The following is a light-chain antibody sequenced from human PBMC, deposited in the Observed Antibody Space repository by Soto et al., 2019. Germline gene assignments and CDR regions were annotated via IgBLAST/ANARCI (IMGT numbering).Light chain of an antibody. J-gene: IGKJ1*01. CDR3: QHYNSYSEA. CDR1: QSIFSS. V-gene: IGKV1-5*03. Sequence: IQMTQSPSSLSASVGDRVTITCRAGQSIFSSLNWYQQRPGKAPKLLIYKASTLKSGVPSRFSGSGSGTEFTLTISSLQPDDFATYYCQHYNSYSEAFGQGTKVELK. CDR2: KAS.